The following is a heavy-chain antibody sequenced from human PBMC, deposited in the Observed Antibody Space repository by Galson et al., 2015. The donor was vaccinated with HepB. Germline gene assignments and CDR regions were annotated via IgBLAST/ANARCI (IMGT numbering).Heavy chain of an antibody. V-gene: IGHV3-30*04. Sequence: SLRLSCAASGFTFRNYAMHWVRQAPGKGLEWVAVLSFDGSNKYYADSVTGRFSISRDNSHDTLYLQMNSLRPDDTALYYCARDSAAAAGDYYYYYMDVWGKGTTVTVSS. D-gene: IGHD6-13*01. CDR2: LSFDGSNK. J-gene: IGHJ6*03. CDR3: ARDSAAAAGDYYYYYMDV. CDR1: GFTFRNYA.